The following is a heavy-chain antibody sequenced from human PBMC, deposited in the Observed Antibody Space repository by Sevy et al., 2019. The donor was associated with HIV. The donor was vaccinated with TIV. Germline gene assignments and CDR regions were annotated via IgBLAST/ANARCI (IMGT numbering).Heavy chain of an antibody. D-gene: IGHD6-6*01. CDR2: IIPIFGTA. V-gene: IGHV1-69*13. CDR3: ARGLIATRRGGGYYFDY. CDR1: GGTFSSYA. J-gene: IGHJ4*02. Sequence: ASVKVSCKASGGTFSSYAISWVRQAPGQGLEWTGGIIPIFGTANYAQKFQGRVTVTADESTSTAYMELSSLRSEDTAVYYCARGLIATRRGGGYYFDYWGQGTLVTVSS.